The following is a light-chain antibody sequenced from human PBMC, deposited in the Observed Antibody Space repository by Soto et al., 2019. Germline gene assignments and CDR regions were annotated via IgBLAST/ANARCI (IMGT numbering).Light chain of an antibody. V-gene: IGLV2-11*01. CDR2: DVS. CDR1: SRDGGGYNY. CDR3: CANAGIYPLV. J-gene: IGLJ2*01. Sequence: QSVLTQTRSVSGSPGQSVTISCTGTSRDGGGYNYVSWYQQQPGKAPKLMIYDVSKRPSGVPDRFSGSKSGNTAALTISGLPAEDEEDYYCCANAGIYPLVFGGGPKLTVL.